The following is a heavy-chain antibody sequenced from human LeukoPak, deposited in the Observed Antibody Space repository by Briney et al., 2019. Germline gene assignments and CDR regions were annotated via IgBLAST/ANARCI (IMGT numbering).Heavy chain of an antibody. CDR3: AKDVGRVINYYYYGMDV. J-gene: IGHJ6*02. CDR1: GFTFSSYS. Sequence: GGSLRLSCAASGFTFSSYSLNWVRQAPGKGLEWISYISGSATSIHYADSVKGRFTISRDNVKDSLYLQLNSLRAEDTAVYYCAKDVGRVINYYYYGMDVWGQGTTVTVSS. V-gene: IGHV3-48*01. CDR2: ISGSATSI. D-gene: IGHD3/OR15-3a*01.